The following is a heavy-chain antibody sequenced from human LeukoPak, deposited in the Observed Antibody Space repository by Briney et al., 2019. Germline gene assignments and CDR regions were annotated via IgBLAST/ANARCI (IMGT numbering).Heavy chain of an antibody. CDR2: ISGSGGST. CDR3: AKVDNPGYAPNDY. V-gene: IGHV3-23*01. J-gene: IGHJ4*02. Sequence: GGSLRLSCAASGFTFGSYAMSWVRQAPGKGLEWVSAISGSGGSTYYADSVKGRFTISRDNSKNTLYLQMNSLRAEDTAVYYCAKVDNPGYAPNDYWGQGTLVTVSS. D-gene: IGHD2-2*01. CDR1: GFTFGSYA.